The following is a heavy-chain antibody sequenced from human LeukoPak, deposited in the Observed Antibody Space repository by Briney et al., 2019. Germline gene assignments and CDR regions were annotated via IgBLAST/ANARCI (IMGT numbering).Heavy chain of an antibody. CDR3: ARLVSACGGDCYYFDY. Sequence: PSETLSLTCTVSGGSISSSSYYWGWIRQPPGKGLEWIGSIYYSGSTYYNPSLKSRVTISVDTSKNQFSLKLSSVTAADTAVYYCARLVSACGGDCYYFDYWGQGTLVTVSS. CDR2: IYYSGST. D-gene: IGHD2-21*02. J-gene: IGHJ4*02. V-gene: IGHV4-39*07. CDR1: GGSISSSSYY.